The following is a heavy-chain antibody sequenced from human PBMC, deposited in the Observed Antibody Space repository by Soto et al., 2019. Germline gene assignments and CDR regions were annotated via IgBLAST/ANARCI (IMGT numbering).Heavy chain of an antibody. CDR1: GGSISSGGYS. J-gene: IGHJ3*02. CDR3: AREAHDYGDFIVGVWDAFDI. D-gene: IGHD4-17*01. V-gene: IGHV4-31*02. Sequence: SETLSLTCAVSGGSISSGGYSWSWIRQHPGKGLEWIGYIYYSGSTYYNPSLKSRVTISVDTSKNQFSLKLSSVTAADTAVYYCAREAHDYGDFIVGVWDAFDIWGQGTMVTVSS. CDR2: IYYSGST.